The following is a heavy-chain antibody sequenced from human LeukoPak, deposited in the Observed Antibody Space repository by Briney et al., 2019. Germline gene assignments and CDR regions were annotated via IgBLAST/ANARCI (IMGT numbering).Heavy chain of an antibody. D-gene: IGHD5-18*01. CDR3: AHRSWIQLYYGY. V-gene: IGHV2-5*02. CDR1: GFSLSTTGMG. CDR2: IYWDDDK. J-gene: IGHJ4*02. Sequence: SGPTLVKPTQTLTLTCTFSGFSLSTTGMGVGWIRQPPGKALEWLALIYWDDDKRYSPSLKGRLTITKDTSKNQVVLTMTNMDPVDTATYFCAHRSWIQLYYGYWGQGTLVTVSS.